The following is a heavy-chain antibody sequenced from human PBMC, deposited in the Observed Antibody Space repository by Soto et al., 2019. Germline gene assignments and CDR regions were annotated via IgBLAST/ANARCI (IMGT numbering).Heavy chain of an antibody. Sequence: ASVKLSCKASGYTFTNYGISWVRQAPGQGLEWMGWINTYNGNTNHAQKLQGRVTMTTDTSTSTAYMELRSLRSDDTAVYYCARGVGSGTYYNQYNWFDPWGHGTLVTSPQ. D-gene: IGHD3-10*01. CDR3: ARGVGSGTYYNQYNWFDP. CDR1: GYTFTNYG. V-gene: IGHV1-18*04. J-gene: IGHJ5*02. CDR2: INTYNGNT.